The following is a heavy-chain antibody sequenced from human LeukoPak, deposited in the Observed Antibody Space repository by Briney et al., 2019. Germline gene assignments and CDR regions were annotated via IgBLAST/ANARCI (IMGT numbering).Heavy chain of an antibody. D-gene: IGHD2-15*01. Sequence: PGGSLRLSCAASGFTFSSYAMSWVRQAPGKGLEWVSAISGSGGSTYYADSVKGRFTISRDNSKNTLYLQMNSLRAEDTAVYYCAKDGDIVVVVAWNYWGQGTLVTVSS. V-gene: IGHV3-23*01. CDR1: GFTFSSYA. CDR2: ISGSGGST. CDR3: AKDGDIVVVVAWNY. J-gene: IGHJ4*02.